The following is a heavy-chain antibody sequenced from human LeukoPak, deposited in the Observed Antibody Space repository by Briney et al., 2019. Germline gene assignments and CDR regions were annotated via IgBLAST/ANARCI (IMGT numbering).Heavy chain of an antibody. D-gene: IGHD3-10*01. CDR1: GYTLTGYY. J-gene: IGHJ5*02. Sequence: ASVKVSCKASGYTLTGYYMHWVRQAPGQGPEWMGWINPNSGGTNYAQNLQGRVTMTRDTSISTAYKELSRLRSDDTAVYYCARDYERIIMVRGVPLSPQTVFDPWGQGTLVTVSS. CDR2: INPNSGGT. CDR3: ARDYERIIMVRGVPLSPQTVFDP. V-gene: IGHV1-2*02.